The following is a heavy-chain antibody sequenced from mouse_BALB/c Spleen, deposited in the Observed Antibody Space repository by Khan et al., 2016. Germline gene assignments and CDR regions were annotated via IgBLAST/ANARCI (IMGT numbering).Heavy chain of an antibody. Sequence: QVQLQQSGTELVRPGTSVKVSCKAAGYAFTKYLIEWVKQRPGQGLEWIGVINPGTGGTNYNEEFKGKTTLTADKSSNTAYMQLSSLTSDDSAVYCSARGNYNFLFAMDYWGQGTSVTDSS. CDR3: ARGNYNFLFAMDY. CDR1: GYAFTKYL. J-gene: IGHJ4*01. CDR2: INPGTGGT. V-gene: IGHV1-54*01. D-gene: IGHD2-1*01.